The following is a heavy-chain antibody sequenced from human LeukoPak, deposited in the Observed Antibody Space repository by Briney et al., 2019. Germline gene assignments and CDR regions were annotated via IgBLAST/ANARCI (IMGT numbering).Heavy chain of an antibody. CDR1: GGSISSYY. Sequence: PSETLSLTCTVSGGSISSYYWSWIRQPPGKGLEWIGYIYYSGSTNYNPSLKSRVTISVDTSKNQFSLKLSSVTAADTAVHYCARRGPYDSSGYHVAFDIWGQGTMVTVSS. V-gene: IGHV4-59*01. CDR2: IYYSGST. J-gene: IGHJ3*02. CDR3: ARRGPYDSSGYHVAFDI. D-gene: IGHD3-22*01.